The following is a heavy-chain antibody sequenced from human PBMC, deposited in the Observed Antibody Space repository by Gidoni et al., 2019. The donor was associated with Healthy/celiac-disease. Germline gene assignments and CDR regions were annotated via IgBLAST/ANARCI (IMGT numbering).Heavy chain of an antibody. D-gene: IGHD2-2*01. CDR1: GFPFSSYG. CDR3: AREDIVVVPAAISRYLGY. J-gene: IGHJ4*02. Sequence: QVQLVESGGGVVQPGRSLRLSCAASGFPFSSYGMHWVRQAPGKGLEWVAVIWYDGSNKYYADSVKGRFTISRDNSKNTLYLQMNSLRAEDTAVYYCAREDIVVVPAAISRYLGYWGQGTLVTVSS. CDR2: IWYDGSNK. V-gene: IGHV3-33*01.